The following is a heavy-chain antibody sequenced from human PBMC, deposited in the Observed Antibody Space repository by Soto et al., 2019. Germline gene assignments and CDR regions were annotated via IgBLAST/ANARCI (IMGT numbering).Heavy chain of an antibody. CDR2: IIPIFGTA. V-gene: IGHV1-69*13. Sequence: SVKVSCKASGGTFSSYAISWVRQAPGQGLEWMGGIIPIFGTANYAQKFQGRVTITADESTSTAYMELSSLRSEDTAVYHCARGSTVTTDNWFDPRGQGTLVTVSS. J-gene: IGHJ5*02. D-gene: IGHD4-17*01. CDR1: GGTFSSYA. CDR3: ARGSTVTTDNWFDP.